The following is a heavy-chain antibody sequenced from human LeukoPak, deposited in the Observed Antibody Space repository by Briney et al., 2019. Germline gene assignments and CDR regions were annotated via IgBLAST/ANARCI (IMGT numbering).Heavy chain of an antibody. D-gene: IGHD6-25*01. J-gene: IGHJ4*02. CDR3: AKEISGATSGTY. Sequence: GGSLRLSCAASGFTFSSDAMTWVRQAPGKWLEWVSGISAGGGSAFYADSVKGRFTISRDNSRNTLYLQMSRLRAEDTAVYYCAKEISGATSGTYWGQGTLVTVSS. V-gene: IGHV3-23*01. CDR1: GFTFSSDA. CDR2: ISAGGGSA.